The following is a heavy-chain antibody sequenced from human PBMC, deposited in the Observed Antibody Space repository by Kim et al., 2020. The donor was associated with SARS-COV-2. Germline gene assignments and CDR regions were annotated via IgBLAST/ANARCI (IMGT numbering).Heavy chain of an antibody. V-gene: IGHV4-39*01. D-gene: IGHD3-3*01. CDR1: GDSVSSSLNY. J-gene: IGHJ1*01. CDR3: ARLSSACGITNCFD. CDR2: IYYSGSS. Sequence: SESLSLTCSVSGDSVSSSLNYWGWNRQPPGQGLEWIGNIYYSGSSYYAPSLRSRVTIFVDTSTNKFSLRLSSVIAADTTVYYCARLSSACGITNCFDWG.